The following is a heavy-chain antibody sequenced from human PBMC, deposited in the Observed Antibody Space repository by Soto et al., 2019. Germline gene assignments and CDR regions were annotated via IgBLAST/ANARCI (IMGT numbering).Heavy chain of an antibody. Sequence: QVQLVESGGGVVQPGRSLRLSCAASGFTFSSYGMHWVRQAPGKGLEWVAVIWYDGSNKYYADSVKGRFTISRDNSKNTLYLQMNSLRAEDTAVYYCARDTGDTAMVXXYYYYGMDVWGQGTTVTVSS. CDR1: GFTFSSYG. D-gene: IGHD5-18*01. V-gene: IGHV3-33*01. CDR3: ARDTGDTAMVXXYYYYGMDV. CDR2: IWYDGSNK. J-gene: IGHJ6*02.